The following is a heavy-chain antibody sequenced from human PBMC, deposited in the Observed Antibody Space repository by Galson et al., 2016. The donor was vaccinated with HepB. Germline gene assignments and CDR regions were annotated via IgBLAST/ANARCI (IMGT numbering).Heavy chain of an antibody. CDR1: GGSISGSSRY. CDR3: ARQTEVAVDNAFDV. J-gene: IGHJ3*01. Sequence: SETLSLTCMVSGGSISGSSRYWGWIRQPPGKGLEWIGTIYDSGMTYGSLSLKSRVTISVDTSKNLFALRLSSVTAADTAVYYCARQTEVAVDNAFDVWGQGTMVTVSS. V-gene: IGHV4-39*01. CDR2: IYDSGMT. D-gene: IGHD5-24*01.